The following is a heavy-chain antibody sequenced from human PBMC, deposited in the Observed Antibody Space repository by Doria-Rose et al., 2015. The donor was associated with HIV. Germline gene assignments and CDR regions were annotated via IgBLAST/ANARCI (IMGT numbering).Heavy chain of an antibody. D-gene: IGHD6-13*01. CDR3: ARIKSSRWYHKYYFDF. J-gene: IGHJ4*02. CDR2: IFSDDER. V-gene: IGHV2-26*01. CDR1: GVSLSSPGMG. Sequence: SGPVLVKPTETLTLTCTVSGVSLSSPGMGVGWIRQPPGKALEWLANIFSDDERSYKPSLKSRLTISRGTSKSQVVLTMTDMDAVDTATYYCARIKSSRWYHKYYFDFWGQGTLVIVSA.